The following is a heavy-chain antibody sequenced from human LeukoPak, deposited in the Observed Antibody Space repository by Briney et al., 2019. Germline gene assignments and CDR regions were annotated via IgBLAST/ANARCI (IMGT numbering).Heavy chain of an antibody. CDR3: ARGGFYCGDDCYVDY. J-gene: IGHJ4*02. D-gene: IGHD2-21*02. CDR2: INRSGST. CDR1: GGPLSYYY. V-gene: IGHV4-34*01. Sequence: SETLSLTCAVYGGPLSYYYWSRIRQPPEKGLEWIGEINRSGSTNYNPSLKSRVSISVDTSKNQFSLKLSSVTAADTAVYYCARGGFYCGDDCYVDYWGQGTLVTVSS.